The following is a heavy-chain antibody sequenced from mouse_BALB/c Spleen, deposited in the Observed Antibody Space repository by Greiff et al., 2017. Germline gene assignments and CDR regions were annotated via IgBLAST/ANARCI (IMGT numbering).Heavy chain of an antibody. CDR3: ARSRAYYKGGYFDY. Sequence: VKLMESGAELVKPGASVKLSCKASGYTFTSYDINWVRQRPEQGLEWIGWIFPGDGSTKYNEKFKGKATLTTDKSSSTAYMQLSRLTSEDSAVYFGARSRAYYKGGYFDYWGQGTTRTVAS. CDR1: GYTFTSYD. D-gene: IGHD2-12*01. V-gene: IGHV1-85*01. CDR2: IFPGDGST. J-gene: IGHJ2*01.